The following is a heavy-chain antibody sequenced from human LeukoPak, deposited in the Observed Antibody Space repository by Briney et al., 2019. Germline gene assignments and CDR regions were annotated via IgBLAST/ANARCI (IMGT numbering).Heavy chain of an antibody. J-gene: IGHJ5*02. Sequence: SETLSLTCAVYGGSFSGYYWSWIRQPPGKGLEWIGEINHSGSTNYNPYLKSRVTISVDTSKNQFSLKLSSVTAADTAVYYCASLTYYYDSSGQTGGWFDPWGQGTLVTVSS. CDR3: ASLTYYYDSSGQTGGWFDP. D-gene: IGHD3-22*01. V-gene: IGHV4-34*01. CDR2: INHSGST. CDR1: GGSFSGYY.